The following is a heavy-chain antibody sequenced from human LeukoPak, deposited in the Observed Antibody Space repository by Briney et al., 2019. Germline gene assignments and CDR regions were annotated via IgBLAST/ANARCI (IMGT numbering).Heavy chain of an antibody. V-gene: IGHV3-74*01. J-gene: IGHJ4*02. Sequence: GGSLRLSCAASRFTFSTYWMHWVRQAPGKGLVWVSRINSDGSSTDYADSVKGRFTISRDNAKNTLYLQMNSLRAEDTALYYCLGSSGWWGFDYWGQGTLVTVSS. CDR1: RFTFSTYW. CDR3: LGSSGWWGFDY. CDR2: INSDGSST. D-gene: IGHD6-19*01.